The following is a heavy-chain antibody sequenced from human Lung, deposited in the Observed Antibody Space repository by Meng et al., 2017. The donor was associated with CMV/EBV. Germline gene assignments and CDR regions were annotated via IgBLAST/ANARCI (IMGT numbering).Heavy chain of an antibody. CDR2: ITGSGGST. D-gene: IGHD6-13*01. CDR1: GFTFSSYA. Sequence: SCAASGFTFSSYAMSWVRQAPGKGLEWVSGITGSGGSTYYADSVKGRFTISRDNSKNTLYLQMNSLRAEDTAVYYCAKAGSSSSYSSSWYNGLDYWXQGTLVTVSS. CDR3: AKAGSSSSYSSSWYNGLDY. V-gene: IGHV3-23*01. J-gene: IGHJ4*02.